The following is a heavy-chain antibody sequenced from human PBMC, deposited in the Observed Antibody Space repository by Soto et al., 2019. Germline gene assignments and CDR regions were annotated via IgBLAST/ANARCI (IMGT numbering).Heavy chain of an antibody. CDR1: GGSISSGGYC. J-gene: IGHJ5*02. Sequence: SETLSLTCTVSGGSISSGGYCWSWIRQHPGKGLEWIGYIYYSGSTYYNPSLKSRVTISVDTSKNQFSLKLSSVTAADTAVYYCARKQWLPQGWFDPWGQGTLVTVSS. V-gene: IGHV4-31*03. CDR2: IYYSGST. D-gene: IGHD6-19*01. CDR3: ARKQWLPQGWFDP.